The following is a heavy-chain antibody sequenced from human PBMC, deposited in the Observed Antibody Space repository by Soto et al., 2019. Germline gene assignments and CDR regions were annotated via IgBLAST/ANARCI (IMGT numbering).Heavy chain of an antibody. CDR1: GGSISSSSYY. CDR2: IYYSGST. D-gene: IGHD1-26*01. Sequence: SETLSLTCTVSGGSISSSSYYWGWIRQPPGKGLEWIGSIYYSGSTYYNPSLKSRVTISVDTSKNQFSLKLSSVTAADTAVYYCARLEGLLLSYGYFDYWGQGTLVTVSS. V-gene: IGHV4-39*01. CDR3: ARLEGLLLSYGYFDY. J-gene: IGHJ4*02.